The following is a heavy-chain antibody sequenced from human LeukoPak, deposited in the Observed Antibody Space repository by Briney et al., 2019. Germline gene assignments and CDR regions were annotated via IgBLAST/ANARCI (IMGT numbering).Heavy chain of an antibody. CDR1: GDSISSGDYS. CDR2: IYYSGST. J-gene: IGHJ4*02. D-gene: IGHD5-18*01. V-gene: IGHV4-30-4*07. CDR3: AREVADSYGYGFDY. Sequence: SETLSLTCAVSGDSISSGDYSWSWIRQPPGKGLEWIGYIYYSGSTYYNPSLKSRVTISVDTSKNQFSLKLSSVTAADTAVYYCAREVADSYGYGFDYWGQGTLVTVSS.